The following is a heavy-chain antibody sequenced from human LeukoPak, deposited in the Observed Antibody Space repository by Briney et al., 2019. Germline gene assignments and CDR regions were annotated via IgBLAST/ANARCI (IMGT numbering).Heavy chain of an antibody. CDR3: ARGALLWFGESTNYFDY. CDR2: IYYSGST. D-gene: IGHD3-10*01. J-gene: IGHJ4*02. CDR1: GGSISSSSYS. V-gene: IGHV4-39*01. Sequence: SETLSLTCTVSGGSISSSSYSWGWIRQPPGKGLEWIGSIYYSGSTYYNPSLKSRVTISVDTSKNQFSLKLSSVTAADTAVYYCARGALLWFGESTNYFDYWGQGTLVTVSS.